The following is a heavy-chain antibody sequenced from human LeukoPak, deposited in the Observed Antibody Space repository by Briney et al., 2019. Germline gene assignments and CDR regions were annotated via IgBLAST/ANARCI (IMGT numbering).Heavy chain of an antibody. D-gene: IGHD2-15*01. V-gene: IGHV1-2*02. CDR3: ARELSGGSCYDH. J-gene: IGHJ5*02. Sequence: ASVKVSCKTSGNTFTGYYLHWVRQAPGQGLEWMGWINPNSAGTNFAQQFQGRSTMTRDTSISTAYMELSSLRSDDTAVYYCARELSGGSCYDHWGQGTLVTVSS. CDR1: GNTFTGYY. CDR2: INPNSAGT.